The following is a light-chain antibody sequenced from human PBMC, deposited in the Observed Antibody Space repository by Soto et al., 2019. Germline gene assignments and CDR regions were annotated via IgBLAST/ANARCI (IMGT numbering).Light chain of an antibody. CDR1: QSISSNY. J-gene: IGKJ1*01. Sequence: EILLTQSPGTLSLSPGDRATLSCRASQSISSNYLSWYQQKHGQAPRILIYGASSRDTGVPDRFSGSGSGTDFTLTISRLEPEDFEVYYCQQYGSYPRTFGQGTKVDIK. CDR2: GAS. CDR3: QQYGSYPRT. V-gene: IGKV3-20*01.